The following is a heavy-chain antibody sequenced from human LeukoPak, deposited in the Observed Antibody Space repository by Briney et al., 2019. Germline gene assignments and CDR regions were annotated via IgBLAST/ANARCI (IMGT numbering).Heavy chain of an antibody. D-gene: IGHD6-6*01. CDR1: GFTFSSYA. J-gene: IGHJ6*02. Sequence: GGSLRLSCGASGFTFSSYAMDWVRRAPGKGLEWVSTFSDTGGLTYYADSVKGRFTISRDNSKNTLYLQMDSLRVEDTAVYYCAKGLLIKKVSVYGMDVWGQGTTVTVSS. CDR2: FSDTGGLT. V-gene: IGHV3-23*01. CDR3: AKGLLIKKVSVYGMDV.